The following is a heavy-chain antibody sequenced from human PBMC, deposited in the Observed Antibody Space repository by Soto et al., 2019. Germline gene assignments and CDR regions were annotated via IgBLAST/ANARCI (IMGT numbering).Heavy chain of an antibody. Sequence: LSLTCTVSGGSISSSSYYWGWIRQPPGKGLEWIGSIYYSGSTYYDPSLKSRVTISVDTSKNQFSLKLSSVTAADTAVYYCARTAIPGNSDYWGQGTLVTVSS. CDR2: IYYSGST. V-gene: IGHV4-39*01. J-gene: IGHJ4*02. CDR1: GGSISSSSYY. D-gene: IGHD6-13*01. CDR3: ARTAIPGNSDY.